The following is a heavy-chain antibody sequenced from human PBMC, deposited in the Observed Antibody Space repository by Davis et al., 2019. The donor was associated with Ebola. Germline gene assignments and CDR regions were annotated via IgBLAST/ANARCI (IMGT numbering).Heavy chain of an antibody. Sequence: GESLKISCAASGFIFRSYVMSWVRQAPGKGPEWVSTLGTSADTYYADSVKGRFTISRDNSKNTLYLQMNGLRVEDTAIYYCAKGGSGWPSDYSYGMGVWGKGTTVTVSS. CDR2: LGTSADT. D-gene: IGHD6-19*01. V-gene: IGHV3-23*01. CDR3: AKGGSGWPSDYSYGMGV. J-gene: IGHJ6*04. CDR1: GFIFRSYV.